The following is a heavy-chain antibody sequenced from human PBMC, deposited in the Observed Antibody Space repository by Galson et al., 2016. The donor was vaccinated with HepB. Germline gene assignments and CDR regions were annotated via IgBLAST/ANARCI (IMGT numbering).Heavy chain of an antibody. J-gene: IGHJ4*02. CDR2: ISPKSGDT. V-gene: IGHV1-2*02. Sequence: SVKVSCKASGYSFTSYYMHWLRQAPGQGLEWMGWISPKSGDTKYVKKFQGRVTMTPDTSISTAYMEVRRLRSDDTAVYNCARGHRYSYVESWGQGTLVTVSS. CDR3: ARGHRYSYVES. CDR1: GYSFTSYY. D-gene: IGHD5-18*01.